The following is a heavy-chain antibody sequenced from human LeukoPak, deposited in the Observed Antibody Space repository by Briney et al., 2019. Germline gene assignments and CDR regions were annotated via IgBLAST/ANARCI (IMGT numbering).Heavy chain of an antibody. J-gene: IGHJ4*02. CDR1: GGSISSGSYY. CDR2: IYTSGST. CDR3: ARDGDFWSGHIDY. D-gene: IGHD3-3*01. Sequence: SETLSLTCTVSGGSISSGSYYWSWIRQPAGKGLEWIGRIYTSGSTNYNPSLKSRVTISVDTSKNQFSLKLSSVTAADTAVYYCARDGDFWSGHIDYWGQGTLVTVSS. V-gene: IGHV4-61*02.